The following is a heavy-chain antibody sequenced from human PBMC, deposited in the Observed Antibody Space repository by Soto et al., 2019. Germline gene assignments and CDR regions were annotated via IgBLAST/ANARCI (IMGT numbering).Heavy chain of an antibody. CDR1: GGSISSGDYY. J-gene: IGHJ5*02. CDR3: ARDQNGAPFDP. D-gene: IGHD4-17*01. CDR2: IYYSGST. Sequence: SETLSLTCTVSGGSISSGDYYWSWIRQPPGKGLEWIGYIYYSGSTYYNPSLKSRVTISVDTSKNQFSLKLSSVTAADTAVYYCARDQNGAPFDPWGQGTLVTVSS. V-gene: IGHV4-30-4*01.